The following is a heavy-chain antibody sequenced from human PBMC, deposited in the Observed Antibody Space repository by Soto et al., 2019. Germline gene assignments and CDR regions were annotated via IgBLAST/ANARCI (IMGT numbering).Heavy chain of an antibody. CDR1: GFTFSIYA. D-gene: IGHD3-22*01. Sequence: GGSLRLSCSASGFTFSIYAMHWVRQAPGKGLEYVSSISTNGGSTDYADSVRGRFTISRDNSKNTVYLQMSSLRVEDTAVYYCVKGEYYYDSSGYYPFDYWGQGTLVTVSS. J-gene: IGHJ4*02. V-gene: IGHV3-64D*06. CDR2: ISTNGGST. CDR3: VKGEYYYDSSGYYPFDY.